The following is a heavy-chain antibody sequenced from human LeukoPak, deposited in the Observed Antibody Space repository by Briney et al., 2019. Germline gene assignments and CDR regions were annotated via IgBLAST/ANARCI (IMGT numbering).Heavy chain of an antibody. CDR3: AREWGYSEQLANGWFDP. Sequence: ASVKVSCKASGGTFSSYAISWVRQAPGQGLEWMGGIIPIFGTANYAQKFQGRVTITTDESTSTAYMELSSLRAEDTAVYYCAREWGYSEQLANGWFDPWGQETLVTVSS. J-gene: IGHJ5*02. V-gene: IGHV1-69*05. D-gene: IGHD6-13*01. CDR1: GGTFSSYA. CDR2: IIPIFGTA.